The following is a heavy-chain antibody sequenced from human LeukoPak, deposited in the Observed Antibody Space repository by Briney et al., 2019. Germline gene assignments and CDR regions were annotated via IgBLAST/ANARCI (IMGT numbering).Heavy chain of an antibody. D-gene: IGHD6-13*01. CDR1: GFTFSSYW. CDR3: AREGGSWSYYFDY. V-gene: IGHV3-7*01. CDR2: IKQDGSEK. Sequence: GGSLRLSCAASGFTFSSYWMSWVRQAPGKGLEWVANIKQDGSEKYYVDSVKGRFTISRDNAKNSLYLQMNSLRAEDTAVYCCAREGGSWSYYFDYWGQGTLVAVSS. J-gene: IGHJ4*02.